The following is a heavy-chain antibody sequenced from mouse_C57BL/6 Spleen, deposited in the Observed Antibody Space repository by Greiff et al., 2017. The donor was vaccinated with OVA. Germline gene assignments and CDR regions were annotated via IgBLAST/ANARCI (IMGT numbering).Heavy chain of an antibody. V-gene: IGHV1-59*01. CDR1: GYTFTSYW. D-gene: IGHD1-1*01. CDR2: IDPSDSYT. Sequence: QVQLQQPGAELVRPGTSVKLSCKASGYTFTSYWMHWVKQRPGQGLEWIGVIDPSDSYTNYNQKFKGKATLTVDTSSSTAYMQLSSLTSEDSAVYYCARAPYYGPFADWGTGTPVTVSA. CDR3: ARAPYYGPFAD. J-gene: IGHJ3*01.